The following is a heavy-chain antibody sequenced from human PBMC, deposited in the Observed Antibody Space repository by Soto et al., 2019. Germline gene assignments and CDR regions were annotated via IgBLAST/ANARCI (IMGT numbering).Heavy chain of an antibody. CDR2: ISSRTNYM. V-gene: IGHV3-21*01. CDR1: GFTVSSYS. J-gene: IGHJ6*02. CDR3: ARMGSVTTFSWSVYYYGMDV. D-gene: IGHD4-17*01. Sequence: EVQLGESGGGLVKPGGSLRLSCAASGFTVSSYSMNWVRQAPGKGLEWVSSISSRTNYMYYADSVKGRFTMSRDDAKNSLYLQMNSLRAEDTAVYYCARMGSVTTFSWSVYYYGMDVWGQGTTVTVSS.